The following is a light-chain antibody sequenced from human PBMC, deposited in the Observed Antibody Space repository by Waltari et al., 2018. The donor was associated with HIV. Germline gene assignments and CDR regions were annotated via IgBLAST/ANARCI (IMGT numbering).Light chain of an antibody. CDR2: GAS. CDR1: QCVSSN. CDR3: QQYNNWPPEIT. V-gene: IGKV3-15*01. J-gene: IGKJ3*01. Sequence: EIVMTQSPATLSVSPGERATLSCRASQCVSSNLAWYQQKPGQAPRLLVFGASTRATGIPARFSGSGSGTEFTLTISSLQSEDFAVYYCQQYNNWPPEITFGPGTKVDIK.